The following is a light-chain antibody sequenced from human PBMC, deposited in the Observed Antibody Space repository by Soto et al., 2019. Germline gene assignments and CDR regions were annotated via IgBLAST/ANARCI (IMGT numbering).Light chain of an antibody. Sequence: EVVLTQSPATLSLSPGERATLSCRASQSVTSYLAWYQQKPGHAPRLLIYAASNRATGIPARFSGSGSGTNFTLTISSLEPEDFAVYYCQQRSNWPPVYTFGQGTK. CDR3: QQRSNWPPVYT. V-gene: IGKV3-11*01. CDR1: QSVTSY. CDR2: AAS. J-gene: IGKJ2*01.